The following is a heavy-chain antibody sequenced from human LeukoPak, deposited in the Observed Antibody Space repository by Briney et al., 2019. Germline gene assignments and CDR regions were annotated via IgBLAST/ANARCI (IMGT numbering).Heavy chain of an antibody. V-gene: IGHV3-23*01. CDR2: ISGSGGST. Sequence: GGSLRLSCAASGFTFDDYAMHWVRQAPGKGLEWVSAISGSGGSTYYADSVKGRFTISRDNSKNTLYLQMNSLRAEDTAVYYCAKVSAAVAGTYGDWGQGTLVTVSS. CDR1: GFTFDDYA. D-gene: IGHD6-19*01. J-gene: IGHJ4*02. CDR3: AKVSAAVAGTYGD.